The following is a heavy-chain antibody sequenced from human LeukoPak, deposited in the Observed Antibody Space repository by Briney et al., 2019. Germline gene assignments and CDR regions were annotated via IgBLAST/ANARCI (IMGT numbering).Heavy chain of an antibody. CDR1: GYSFTRYW. CDR2: IYPSDSDT. Sequence: PGESLKISCKAFGYSFTRYWIGWVRQTPGKGLEWVGIIYPSDSDTRYSHSFEGQVTISADKSIGTAFLQWRSLKASDSAIYYCAKNTGEGNYFDHWGQGSLVTVSS. D-gene: IGHD3-16*01. J-gene: IGHJ4*02. V-gene: IGHV5-51*01. CDR3: AKNTGEGNYFDH.